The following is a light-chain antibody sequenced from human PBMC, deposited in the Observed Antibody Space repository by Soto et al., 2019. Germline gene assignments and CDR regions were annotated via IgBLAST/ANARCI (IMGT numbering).Light chain of an antibody. V-gene: IGKV1-9*01. CDR1: QGIRSY. Sequence: IHLTQSPSSVSASVGVRVTITCRASQGIRSYLAWYQQKPGKAPKLLIYAASTLQSGVPSRFSGSGSGTDFTLTISSLQPEDFATYYCQQLNSYPITFGQGTRLEIK. CDR2: AAS. J-gene: IGKJ5*01. CDR3: QQLNSYPIT.